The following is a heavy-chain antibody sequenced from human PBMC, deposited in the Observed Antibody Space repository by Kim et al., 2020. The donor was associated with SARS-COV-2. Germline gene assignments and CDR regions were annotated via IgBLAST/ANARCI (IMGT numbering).Heavy chain of an antibody. CDR2: ISSSSSYI. CDR1: GFTFSSYS. J-gene: IGHJ6*02. D-gene: IGHD3-3*01. Sequence: GGSLRLSCAASGFTFSSYSMNWVRQAPGKGLEWVSSISSSSSYIYYADSVKGRFTISRDNAKNSLYLQMNSLRAEDTAVYYCARDSSRFLEWTNYYYYGMDVWGQGTTVTVSS. V-gene: IGHV3-21*01. CDR3: ARDSSRFLEWTNYYYYGMDV.